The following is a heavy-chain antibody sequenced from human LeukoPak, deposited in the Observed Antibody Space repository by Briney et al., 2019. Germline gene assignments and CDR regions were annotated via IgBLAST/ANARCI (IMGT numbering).Heavy chain of an antibody. D-gene: IGHD6-13*01. V-gene: IGHV3-30*18. Sequence: GGSLRLSCAASGFTFNNYGIHYVRQAPGKGLEWVAVISDDGRHKNYADSVKGRFTISRDNSNNTLYLQMSSLRVEDTGVYYCAKDRVTTASGTFDYWGQGTLVTVSS. CDR3: AKDRVTTASGTFDY. CDR1: GFTFNNYG. CDR2: ISDDGRHK. J-gene: IGHJ4*02.